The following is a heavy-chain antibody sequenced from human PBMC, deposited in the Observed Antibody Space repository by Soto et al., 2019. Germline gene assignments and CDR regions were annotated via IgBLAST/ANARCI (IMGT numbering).Heavy chain of an antibody. D-gene: IGHD3-22*01. V-gene: IGHV3-30*18. CDR1: GFIFSNSA. CDR2: ISYDGTTK. Sequence: QVQLVQSGGGVVQPGRSLRLSCAASGFIFSNSAMHWVRQAPGKGLEWVALISYDGTTKKSADSVKGRFTISRDNSENTLYLQMDSLRPEDTAVYYCAKDSYYYTRSGSYYASNFDYWGQGTLVTVSS. CDR3: AKDSYYYTRSGSYYASNFDY. J-gene: IGHJ4*02.